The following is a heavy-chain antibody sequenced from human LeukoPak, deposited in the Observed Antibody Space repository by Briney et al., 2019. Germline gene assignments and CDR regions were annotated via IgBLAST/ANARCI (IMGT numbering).Heavy chain of an antibody. CDR3: VRLGTGWFDP. J-gene: IGHJ5*02. D-gene: IGHD1-14*01. V-gene: IGHV4-39*01. CDR1: GASISSTGYY. CDR2: IYYSGST. Sequence: KPSETLSLTCTVSGASISSTGYYWGWIRQPPGKGLEYIGTIYYSGSTYYNPSLKSRVTISVDTSKNQFSLKLRSVTAADAAVYYCVRLGTGWFDPWGQGTLVTVSS.